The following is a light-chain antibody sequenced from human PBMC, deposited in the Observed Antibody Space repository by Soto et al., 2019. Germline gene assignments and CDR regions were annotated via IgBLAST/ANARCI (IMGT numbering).Light chain of an antibody. CDR1: QSIRSY. CDR2: AAS. V-gene: IGKV1-39*01. CDR3: QQSYSTPPGDLNT. J-gene: IGKJ2*01. Sequence: DIQMTQSQSSLSASVGDRVTITCRASQSIRSYLNWYQQKRGKAPKLLIYAASSLQSGVPSRFSGSGSGTDFTLTISSLQPEDIATYFCQQSYSTPPGDLNTFGQGTKVEIK.